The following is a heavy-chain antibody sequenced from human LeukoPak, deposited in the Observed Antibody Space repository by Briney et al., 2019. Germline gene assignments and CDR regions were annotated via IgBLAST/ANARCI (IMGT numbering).Heavy chain of an antibody. Sequence: VASVKVSCKASGYTFTTYGISWVRQAPGQGLEWMGGIIPIFGTANYAQKFQGRVTITADESTSTAYMELSSLRSEDTAVYYCARGALRGYSGSTISYYFDYWGQGTLVTVSS. CDR2: IIPIFGTA. D-gene: IGHD5-12*01. CDR1: GYTFTTYG. V-gene: IGHV1-69*13. CDR3: ARGALRGYSGSTISYYFDY. J-gene: IGHJ4*02.